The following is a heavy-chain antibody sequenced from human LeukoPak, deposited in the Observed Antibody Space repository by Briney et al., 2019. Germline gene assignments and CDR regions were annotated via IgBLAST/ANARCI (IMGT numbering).Heavy chain of an antibody. V-gene: IGHV3-15*07. CDR1: GLTVSNVW. Sequence: GGSLRLSCAVSGLTVSNVWMNWVRQAPGKGLEWVSRIKSKKDGGTTEFAAPVRGRFTISRDDSQNTLYLQMNSLTSDDTAVYYCTQGSGFYYDYWGQGTLVTVSS. J-gene: IGHJ4*02. D-gene: IGHD3-22*01. CDR2: IKSKKDGGTT. CDR3: TQGSGFYYDY.